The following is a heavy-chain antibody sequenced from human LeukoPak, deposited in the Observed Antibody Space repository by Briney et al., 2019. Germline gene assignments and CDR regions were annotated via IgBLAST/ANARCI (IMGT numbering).Heavy chain of an antibody. J-gene: IGHJ4*02. D-gene: IGHD4-23*01. CDR2: IYYSGST. V-gene: IGHV4-59*08. CDR1: GGSISSYY. CDR3: ARGATVVTYYFDY. Sequence: SETLSLTCTVSGGSISSYYWSWIRQPPGKGLEWIGYIYYSGSTNYNPSLKSRVTISVDTSKNQFSLKLSSVTAADTAVYYCARGATVVTYYFDYWGQGTLVTVSS.